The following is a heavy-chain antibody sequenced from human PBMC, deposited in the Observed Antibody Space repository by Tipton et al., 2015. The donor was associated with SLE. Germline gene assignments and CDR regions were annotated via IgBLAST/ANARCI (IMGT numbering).Heavy chain of an antibody. D-gene: IGHD3-3*02. J-gene: IGHJ5*02. CDR1: VGSISSSSYY. V-gene: IGHV4-39*07. CDR3: ARDPAFPFRRFDP. Sequence: GLVKPSETLSLTCTVSVGSISSSSYYWGWIRQPPGKGLEWIGSIYYSGTTYYNPSLKSRVTISVDKSKKEFSLKLTSVTAADTAVYYCARDPAFPFRRFDPWGQGTLVTVSS. CDR2: IYYSGTT.